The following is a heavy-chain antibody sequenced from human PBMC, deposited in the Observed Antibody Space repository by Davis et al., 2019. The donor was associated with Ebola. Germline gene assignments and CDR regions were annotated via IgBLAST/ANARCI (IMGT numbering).Heavy chain of an antibody. CDR3: AKGGSNYGYYYYYALDV. Sequence: GESLKISCAASGSIFSGYALSWVRQAPGKGPEWVSSIGSAGSTFYADSVKGRFTISRDDSKNTVFLQINSLRAEDTAVYYCAKGGSNYGYYYYYALDVWGRGTTVTVSS. D-gene: IGHD3-10*01. CDR1: GSIFSGYA. V-gene: IGHV3-23*01. CDR2: IGSAGST. J-gene: IGHJ6*02.